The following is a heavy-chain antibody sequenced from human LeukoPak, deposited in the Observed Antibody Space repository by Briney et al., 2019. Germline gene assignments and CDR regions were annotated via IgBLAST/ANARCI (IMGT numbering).Heavy chain of an antibody. J-gene: IGHJ4*02. D-gene: IGHD3-16*01. CDR2: IKQDGTER. V-gene: IGHV3-7*01. Sequence: GSLRLSCEASGFTFSSYWMSWVRQAPGKGLEWVANIKQDGTERYYVDSVKGRFTISRDNAKRSLYLQMNSLRAEDTAVYYCGREHVAVDYWGQGTLLTVSS. CDR1: GFTFSSYW. CDR3: GREHVAVDY.